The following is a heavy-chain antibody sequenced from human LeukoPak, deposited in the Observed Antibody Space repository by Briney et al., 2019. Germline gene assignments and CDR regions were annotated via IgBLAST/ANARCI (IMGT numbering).Heavy chain of an antibody. CDR1: GFTFRPYA. J-gene: IGHJ4*02. D-gene: IGHD3-22*01. CDR2: NSGSGDRR. Sequence: GVSLRLSCAASGFTFRPYAMSWVRQASGKGRVWVLGNSGSGDRRYYAESVKGRFSISRDNSKNTVYLQMNSLRVDDTAVYYCARESITMIVVGSFDYWGQGTLVTVSS. V-gene: IGHV3-23*01. CDR3: ARESITMIVVGSFDY.